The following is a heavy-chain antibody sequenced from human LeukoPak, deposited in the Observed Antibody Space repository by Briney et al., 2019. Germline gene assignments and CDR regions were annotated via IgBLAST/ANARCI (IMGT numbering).Heavy chain of an antibody. J-gene: IGHJ5*02. CDR3: ARDRGYSSGPDPNWFDP. V-gene: IGHV1-2*02. CDR1: GYTFTGYY. D-gene: IGHD6-19*01. Sequence: ASVKVSCKASGYTFTGYYMHWVRQAPGQGLEWMGWINPNSGGTNYAQKFQGRVPMTRDTSISTAYMELSRLRSDDTAVYYCARDRGYSSGPDPNWFDPWGQGTLVTVSS. CDR2: INPNSGGT.